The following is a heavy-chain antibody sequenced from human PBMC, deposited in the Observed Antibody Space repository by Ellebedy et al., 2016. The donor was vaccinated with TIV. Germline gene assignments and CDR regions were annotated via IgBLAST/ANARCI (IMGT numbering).Heavy chain of an antibody. V-gene: IGHV3-7*01. CDR3: ARDHYGSGSHGD. J-gene: IGHJ4*02. CDR1: GFTFSSYW. D-gene: IGHD3-10*01. Sequence: PGGSLRPSCAASGFTFSSYWMSWVRQAPGKGLEWVANIKQDGSEKHYGDSLRGRFTISRDNARNSVDLQMNSLRDEDTAVYYCARDHYGSGSHGDWGQGTLVTVSS. CDR2: IKQDGSEK.